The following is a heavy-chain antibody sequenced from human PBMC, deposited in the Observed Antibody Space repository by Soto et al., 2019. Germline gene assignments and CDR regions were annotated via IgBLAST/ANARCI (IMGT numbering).Heavy chain of an antibody. D-gene: IGHD3-16*01. J-gene: IGHJ3*02. V-gene: IGHV1-46*03. Sequence: ASVKVSCKASGYTFTSYYMHWVRQAPGQGLEWMGIINPSGGSTSYAQKFQGRVTMTRDTSTSTVYMELSSLRSEDTAVYYCARDRPIGITFAGPYDLVIWGQGTMVTGSS. CDR2: INPSGGST. CDR1: GYTFTSYY. CDR3: ARDRPIGITFAGPYDLVI.